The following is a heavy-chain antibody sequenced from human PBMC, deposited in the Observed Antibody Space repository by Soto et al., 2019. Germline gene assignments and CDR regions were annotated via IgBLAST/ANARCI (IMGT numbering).Heavy chain of an antibody. D-gene: IGHD2-2*01. CDR1: GYTFTGYY. CDR2: INPNSGGT. Sequence: ASVKVSCKASGYTFTGYYMHWVRQAPGQGLEWMGWINPNSGGTNYAQKFQGWVTMTRDTSISTAYMELSRLRSDDTAVYYCARDRSIVVVPAANFYYYGMDVWGQGTTVTVSS. CDR3: ARDRSIVVVPAANFYYYGMDV. J-gene: IGHJ6*02. V-gene: IGHV1-2*04.